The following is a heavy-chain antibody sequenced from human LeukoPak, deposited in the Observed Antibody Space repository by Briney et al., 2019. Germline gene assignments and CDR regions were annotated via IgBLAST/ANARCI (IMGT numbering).Heavy chain of an antibody. CDR2: FNPEDGET. J-gene: IGHJ4*02. V-gene: IGHV1-24*01. CDR3: ATNRPGEVSYYYFDY. Sequence: ASVKVSCKASGGTFSSYAISWVRQAPGQGLEWMGGFNPEDGETIYAQKFQGRVTMTEDTSTDTAYMELSSLRSEDTAVYYCATNRPGEVSYYYFDYWGQGTLVTVSS. D-gene: IGHD3-16*01. CDR1: GGTFSSYA.